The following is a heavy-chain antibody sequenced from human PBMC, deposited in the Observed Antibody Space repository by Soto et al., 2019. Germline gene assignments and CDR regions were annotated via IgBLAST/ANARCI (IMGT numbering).Heavy chain of an antibody. CDR1: GYTFTSYY. Sequence: QVQLVQSGAEVKKPGASVKVSCKASGYTFTSYYMHCVRQAPGQGLERMGIVTPTGDYSANAQKVQGRATRTRDKSATTFYMELSSLTSEDTAVYYCTRRPPSSGHPGLYAFDIWGQGTMVTVSS. CDR3: TRRPPSSGHPGLYAFDI. CDR2: VTPTGDYS. D-gene: IGHD3-22*01. J-gene: IGHJ3*02. V-gene: IGHV1-46*01.